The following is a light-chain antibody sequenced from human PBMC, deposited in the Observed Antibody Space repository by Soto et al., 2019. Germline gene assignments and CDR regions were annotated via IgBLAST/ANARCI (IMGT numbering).Light chain of an antibody. Sequence: EIVFAQSPCTLSLSPGERATPSCRARQSVGSSYLAWYQQKPGQAPRLLIYGASSRATGIPDRFSGSGSGTDFTLTITRLEPEDFAVYYCQLYGRSITFGQGTRLEIK. CDR3: QLYGRSIT. J-gene: IGKJ5*01. CDR2: GAS. V-gene: IGKV3-20*01. CDR1: QSVGSSY.